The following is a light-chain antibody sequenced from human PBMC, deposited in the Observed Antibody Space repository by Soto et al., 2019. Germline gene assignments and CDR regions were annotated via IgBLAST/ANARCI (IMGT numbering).Light chain of an antibody. CDR2: DAS. J-gene: IGKJ1*01. CDR1: QSISSW. V-gene: IGKV1-5*01. CDR3: QQYNSYSS. Sequence: IQMTPSPSTLSASVGDRVTITCRASQSISSWLAWYQQKPGKAPKLLIYDASSLESGVPSRFSGSGSGTEFTLTISSLQPDDFATYYCQQYNSYSSFGQGTKV.